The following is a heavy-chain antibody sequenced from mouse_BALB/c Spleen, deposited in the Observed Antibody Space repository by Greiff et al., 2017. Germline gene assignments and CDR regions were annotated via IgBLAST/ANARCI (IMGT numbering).Heavy chain of an antibody. V-gene: IGHV5-12-2*01. CDR2: ISNGGGST. J-gene: IGHJ4*01. D-gene: IGHD2-14*01. CDR3: AREGYRYDAMDY. Sequence: EVQLVESGGGLVQPGGSLKLSCAASGFTFSSYTMSWVRQTPEKRLEWVAYISNGGGSTYYPDTVKGRFTISRDNAKNTLYLQMSSLKSEDTAMYYCAREGYRYDAMDYWGQGTSVTVSA. CDR1: GFTFSSYT.